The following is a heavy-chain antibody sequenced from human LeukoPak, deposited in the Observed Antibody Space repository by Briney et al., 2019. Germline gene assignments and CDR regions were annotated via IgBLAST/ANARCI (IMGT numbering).Heavy chain of an antibody. J-gene: IGHJ3*02. CDR2: ISAYNGNT. V-gene: IGHV1-18*01. D-gene: IGHD3-22*01. CDR3: ARDLSGLFAVVIPANAFDI. CDR1: GYTFTSYG. Sequence: ASVKVSCKASGYTFTSYGISWVRQAPGQGLEWMGWISAYNGNTNYAQKLQGRVTVTTDTSTSTAYMELRSLRSDDTAVYYCARDLSGLFAVVIPANAFDIWGQGTMVTVSS.